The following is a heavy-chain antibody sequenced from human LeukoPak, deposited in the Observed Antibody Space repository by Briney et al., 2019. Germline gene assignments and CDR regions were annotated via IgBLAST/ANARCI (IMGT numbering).Heavy chain of an antibody. CDR3: ATDSSGYYYFDY. D-gene: IGHD3-22*01. CDR2: ISGSGGST. Sequence: GGSLRLSCVASGFTFSTSDMSWVRQAPGKGLEWVSGISGSGGSTYYADSVKGRFTISRDNSKNTLYLQMNSLRAEDTAVYYCATDSSGYYYFDYWGQGTLVTVSS. V-gene: IGHV3-23*01. J-gene: IGHJ4*02. CDR1: GFTFSTSD.